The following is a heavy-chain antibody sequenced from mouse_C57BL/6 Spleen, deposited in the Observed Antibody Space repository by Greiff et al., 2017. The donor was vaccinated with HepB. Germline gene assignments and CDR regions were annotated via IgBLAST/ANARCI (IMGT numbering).Heavy chain of an antibody. D-gene: IGHD1-1*01. CDR1: GFTFSDYG. CDR3: ARQRTTVRYFDV. V-gene: IGHV5-15*01. CDR2: ISNLAYSI. Sequence: EVKVVESGGGLVQPGGSLKLSCAASGFTFSDYGMAWVRQAPRKGPEWVAFISNLAYSIYYADTVTGRFTISRENAKNTLYLEMSSLRSEDTAMYYCARQRTTVRYFDVWGTGTTVTVSS. J-gene: IGHJ1*03.